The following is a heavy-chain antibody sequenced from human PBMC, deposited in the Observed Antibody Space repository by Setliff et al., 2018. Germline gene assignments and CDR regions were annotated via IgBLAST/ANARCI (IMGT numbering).Heavy chain of an antibody. CDR2: IGHSDMP. CDR3: ARVATYAFDI. J-gene: IGHJ3*02. V-gene: IGHV4-34*01. Sequence: PSETLSLTCTVYGGSFTGYYWSWFRQVPGKGLEWIAEIGHSDMPHYNPSLKSRVTISADTSKSEFSLKLSSVTAADTAVYYCARVATYAFDIWGQGTMVTVSS. CDR1: GGSFTGYY.